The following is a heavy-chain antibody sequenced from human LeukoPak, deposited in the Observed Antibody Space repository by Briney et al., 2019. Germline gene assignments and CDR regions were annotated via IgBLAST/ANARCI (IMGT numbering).Heavy chain of an antibody. CDR3: ARDRSVDYFDY. V-gene: IGHV3-33*01. Sequence: GRSLRLSCAASGFTFRNHGMHWVRQAPGKGLEWVAIIWYDGSNKYYADSVKGRFTVSRDNSKNTLYLQMNSLRAEDTAVYYCARDRSVDYFDYWGQGILVTVSS. J-gene: IGHJ4*02. CDR2: IWYDGSNK. CDR1: GFTFRNHG. D-gene: IGHD6-19*01.